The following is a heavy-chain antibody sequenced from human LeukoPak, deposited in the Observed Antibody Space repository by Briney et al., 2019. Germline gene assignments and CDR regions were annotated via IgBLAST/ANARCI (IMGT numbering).Heavy chain of an antibody. CDR2: INPNSGGT. Sequence: ASVKVSCKASGYTFTGYYMHWVRQAPGQGLEWMGWINPNSGGTNHAQKFQGRVTMTRDTSISTAYMELSRLRSDDTAVYYCARAHPRGVPAAIFYWGQGTLVTVSS. CDR3: ARAHPRGVPAAIFY. D-gene: IGHD2-2*01. J-gene: IGHJ4*02. V-gene: IGHV1-2*02. CDR1: GYTFTGYY.